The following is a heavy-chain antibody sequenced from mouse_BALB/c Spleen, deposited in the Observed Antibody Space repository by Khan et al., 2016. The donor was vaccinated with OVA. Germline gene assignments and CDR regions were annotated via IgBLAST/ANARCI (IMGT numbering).Heavy chain of an antibody. J-gene: IGHJ3*01. CDR3: ARHRFTTPTAWFAY. CDR1: GFTFSSYG. CDR2: ISNGGSYT. V-gene: IGHV5-6*01. Sequence: EVQRVESGGDLVKPGGSLNLSCEASGFTFSSYGMSWLRQTPDKRLEWVATISNGGSYTYYPDSVKGRLTMSRDNAQNTLYLQMSSLKSEDTAMYYCARHRFTTPTAWFAYWGQGTLVTVSA. D-gene: IGHD1-2*01.